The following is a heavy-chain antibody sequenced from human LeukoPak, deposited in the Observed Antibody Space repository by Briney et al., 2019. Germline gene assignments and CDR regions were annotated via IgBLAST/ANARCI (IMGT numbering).Heavy chain of an antibody. Sequence: GALRLSCAASGFTFSSYSMTWVRQAPGKGLEWVANIKPGGTQNYYVDSVKGRFTISRDNAKNSLYLQMNSLRADETAVYYCARLRPYSSSWYAYYGMDVWGQGTTVTVSS. CDR3: ARLRPYSSSWYAYYGMDV. CDR1: GFTFSSYS. J-gene: IGHJ6*02. V-gene: IGHV3-7*04. D-gene: IGHD6-13*01. CDR2: IKPGGTQN.